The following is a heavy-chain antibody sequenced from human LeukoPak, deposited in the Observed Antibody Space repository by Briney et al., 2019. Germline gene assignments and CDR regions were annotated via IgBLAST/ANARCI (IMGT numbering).Heavy chain of an antibody. V-gene: IGHV3-30*18. CDR1: GFTFSSYG. CDR3: AKDFTDDAFDI. CDR2: ISYDGSNK. Sequence: VGSLRLSCAASGFTFSSYGMHWVRQAPGKGLEWVAVISYDGSNKYYADSVKGRFTISRDNSKNTLYLQMNSLRAEDSAVYYCAKDFTDDAFDIWGQGTMVTVSS. J-gene: IGHJ3*02.